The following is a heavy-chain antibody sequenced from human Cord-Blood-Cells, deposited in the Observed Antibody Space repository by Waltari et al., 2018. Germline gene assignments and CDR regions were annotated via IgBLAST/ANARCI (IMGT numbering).Heavy chain of an antibody. CDR2: INPNSGGT. D-gene: IGHD2-2*01. V-gene: IGHV1-2*04. CDR3: ASCLLGSSTSCYSFDY. J-gene: IGHJ4*02. Sequence: QVQLVQSGAEVKKPGASVKVSCKASGYTLPGYYMPWVRQAPGQGLEWMGWINPNSGGTNYAQKFQGWVTMTRDTSISTAYMELSRLRSDDTAVYYCASCLLGSSTSCYSFDYWGQGTLVTVSS. CDR1: GYTLPGYY.